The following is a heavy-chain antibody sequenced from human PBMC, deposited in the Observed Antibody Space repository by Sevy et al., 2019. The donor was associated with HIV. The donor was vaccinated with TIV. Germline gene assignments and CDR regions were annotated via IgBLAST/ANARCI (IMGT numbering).Heavy chain of an antibody. J-gene: IGHJ6*02. CDR3: ARDYDFWSGYTALSYYSLSYYYGMDV. D-gene: IGHD3-3*01. CDR1: GLNFSKYS. CDR2: ISRSGTTT. Sequence: GGSLRLSCAASGLNFSKYSFNWVRQAPEKGLEWISHISRSGTTTYYAESVKGRFTVSRDNAKNSLYLRMSSLRDEDTAVYYCARDYDFWSGYTALSYYSLSYYYGMDVWGQGTTVTVSS. V-gene: IGHV3-48*02.